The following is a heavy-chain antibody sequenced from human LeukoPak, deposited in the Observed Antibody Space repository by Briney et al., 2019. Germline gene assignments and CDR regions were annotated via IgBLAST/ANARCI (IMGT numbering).Heavy chain of an antibody. J-gene: IGHJ4*02. CDR2: VKQDGSEK. Sequence: GGSLRLSCAASGFTFSSYWMSWVRQAPGKGLEWVANVKQDGSEKYYVDSVKGRFTISRDNSKNTLYLQMGSLRAEDMAVYYCATQPRGYNGGFDYWGQGTLVTVSS. CDR3: ATQPRGYNGGFDY. CDR1: GFTFSSYW. D-gene: IGHD3-10*01. V-gene: IGHV3-7*01.